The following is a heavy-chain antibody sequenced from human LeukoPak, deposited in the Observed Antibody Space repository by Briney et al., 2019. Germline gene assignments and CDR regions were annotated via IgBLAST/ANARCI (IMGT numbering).Heavy chain of an antibody. CDR2: INTAGDT. V-gene: IGHV3-13*04. J-gene: IGHJ2*01. CDR3: ARGAVASTAWYFDL. D-gene: IGHD6-19*01. Sequence: GGSLRLSCAASGFTFSSYDMHWVRHATGKGLEWVSGINTAGDTYYPGSAKGRFTISRENAKDSLYLQMNSLRAGDTAVYYCARGAVASTAWYFDLWGRGTLVTVSS. CDR1: GFTFSSYD.